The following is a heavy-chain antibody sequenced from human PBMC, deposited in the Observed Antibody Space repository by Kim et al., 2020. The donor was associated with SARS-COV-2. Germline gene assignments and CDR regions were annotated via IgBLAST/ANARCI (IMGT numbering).Heavy chain of an antibody. V-gene: IGHV3-74*01. CDR2: INNDGSYK. CDR3: ASVILGIARYTFDT. CDR1: GLTFSNYW. J-gene: IGHJ3*02. Sequence: GGSLRLSCAASGLTFSNYWMHWVRHVPGKGLLWVARINNDGSYKSYVDSVEGRFTISRDNAKNTLYLQMNSLRAEDTADYYCASVILGIARYTFDTWGQGA. D-gene: IGHD1-26*01.